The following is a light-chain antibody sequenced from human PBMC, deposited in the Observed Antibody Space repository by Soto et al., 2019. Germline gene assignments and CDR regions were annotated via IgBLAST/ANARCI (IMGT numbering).Light chain of an antibody. CDR3: SSYTTRSTRV. J-gene: IGLJ3*02. CDR2: DVS. CDR1: SSYVGGNNY. Sequence: QSALTQPASVSGSPGQSITISCTGSSSYVGGNNYVSWYQQHPGKAPKVMIYDVSNRPSGVSERFSGSKSGNTASLTISGLQAEDEADYFCSSYTTRSTRVFGGGTKLTVL. V-gene: IGLV2-14*03.